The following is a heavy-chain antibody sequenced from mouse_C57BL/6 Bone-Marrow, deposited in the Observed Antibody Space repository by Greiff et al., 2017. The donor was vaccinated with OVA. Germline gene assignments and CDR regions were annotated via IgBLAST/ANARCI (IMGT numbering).Heavy chain of an antibody. CDR1: GFTFSNYW. J-gene: IGHJ2*01. V-gene: IGHV6-3*01. CDR3: TFGSKPYFDY. Sequence: EVQVVESGGGLVQPGGSMKLSCVASGFTFSNYWMNWVRQSPEKGLEWVAQIRLKSDNYATHYAESVKGRFTISRDDSKSSVYLQMNNLRAEDTGIYYCTFGSKPYFDYWGQGTTLTVSS. D-gene: IGHD1-1*01. CDR2: IRLKSDNYAT.